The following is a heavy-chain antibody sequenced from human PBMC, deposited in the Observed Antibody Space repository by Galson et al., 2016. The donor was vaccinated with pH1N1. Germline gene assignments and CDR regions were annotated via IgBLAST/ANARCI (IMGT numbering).Heavy chain of an antibody. V-gene: IGHV1-46*03. J-gene: IGHJ4*02. CDR2: VDPRSGHT. Sequence: SVKVSCKASTYTFSNFIIHWVRQAPGQGLEWLGRVDPRSGHTHYSHKFQDRVAVTRDTSTRTVFMDLNSLKSEDTAVYFCVRELPNSVYFDSWGQGVRVTVSS. CDR1: TYTFSNFI. D-gene: IGHD1-7*01. CDR3: VRELPNSVYFDS.